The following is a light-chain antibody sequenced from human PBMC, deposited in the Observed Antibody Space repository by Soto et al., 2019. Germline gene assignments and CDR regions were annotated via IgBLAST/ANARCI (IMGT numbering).Light chain of an antibody. V-gene: IGLV2-14*01. CDR1: SDDVGGYNF. CDR3: GSYSASSTLV. CDR2: GVS. Sequence: QSALTQPASVSGSPGQSLTISCTGSSDDVGGYNFVSWYQQHPGKAPKLLIYGVSLRPSEVPYRFSASKSGNTASLTISGLQAEDEADYYCGSYSASSTLVFGGGTKVTVL. J-gene: IGLJ3*02.